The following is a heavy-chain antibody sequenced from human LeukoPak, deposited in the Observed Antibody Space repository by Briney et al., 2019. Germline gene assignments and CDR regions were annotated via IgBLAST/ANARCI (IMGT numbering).Heavy chain of an antibody. V-gene: IGHV4-39*07. CDR1: GGSISSSSYY. J-gene: IGHJ6*03. CDR3: ARGPYYNMDV. CDR2: IYYSGST. Sequence: SETLSLTCTVSGGSISSSSYYWGWIRQPPGKGLEWIGSIYYSGSTYYNPSLKSRVTISVDTSKNQFSLKLSSVTAADTAVYYCARGPYYNMDVWGKGTTVTVSS.